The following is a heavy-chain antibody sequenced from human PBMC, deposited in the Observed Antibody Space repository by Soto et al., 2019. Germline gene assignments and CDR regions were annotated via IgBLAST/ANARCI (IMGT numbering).Heavy chain of an antibody. CDR2: INHSGST. Sequence: QVQLQQWGAGLLKPSETLSLTCAVYGGSFSGYYWSWIRQPPGKGLEWIGEINHSGSTNYNPSLKRRVTISVDTSKNQFSLELSSVTAADTAVYYCARGPEFWQGYYFDYWGQGTLVTVSS. CDR1: GGSFSGYY. CDR3: ARGPEFWQGYYFDY. V-gene: IGHV4-34*01. D-gene: IGHD3-10*01. J-gene: IGHJ4*02.